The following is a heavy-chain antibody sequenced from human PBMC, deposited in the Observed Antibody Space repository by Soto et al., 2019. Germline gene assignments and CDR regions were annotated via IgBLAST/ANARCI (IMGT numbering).Heavy chain of an antibody. Sequence: QVQLQESGPGLVKPSETLSLTCTVSGGSISSYYWSWIRQPPGKGLEWIGYIYYSGSTNYNPSLKSRVTISVDTSKNQFSLKLSSVTAADTAVYYCARVGGDYVAPHFDYWGQGTLVTVSS. D-gene: IGHD4-17*01. J-gene: IGHJ4*02. V-gene: IGHV4-59*08. CDR1: GGSISSYY. CDR2: IYYSGST. CDR3: ARVGGDYVAPHFDY.